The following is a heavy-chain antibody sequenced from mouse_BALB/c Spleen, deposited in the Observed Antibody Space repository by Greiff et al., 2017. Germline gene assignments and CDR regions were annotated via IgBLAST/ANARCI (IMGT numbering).Heavy chain of an antibody. CDR1: GFSLTSYG. D-gene: IGHD2-2*01. J-gene: IGHJ4*01. V-gene: IGHV2-9*02. CDR2: IWAGGST. Sequence: VKLVESGPGLVAPSQSLSITCTVSGFSLTSYGVHWVRQPPGKGLEWLGVIWAGGSTNYNSALMSRLSISKDNSKSQVFLKMNSLQTDDTAMYYCARDNYGYDGYAMDYWGQGTSVTVSS. CDR3: ARDNYGYDGYAMDY.